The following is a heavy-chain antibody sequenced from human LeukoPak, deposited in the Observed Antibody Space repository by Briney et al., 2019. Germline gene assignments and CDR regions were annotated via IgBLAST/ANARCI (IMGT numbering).Heavy chain of an antibody. J-gene: IGHJ4*02. CDR2: ISYDGSNK. CDR3: ARDIRIAAAVDY. V-gene: IGHV3-30-3*01. CDR1: GFTVSNNY. D-gene: IGHD6-13*01. Sequence: GGSLRLSCVVSGFTVSNNYMSWVRQAPGKGLEWVAVISYDGSNKYYADSVKGRFTISRDNSKNTLYLQMNSLRAEDTAVYYCARDIRIAAAVDYWGQGTLVTVSS.